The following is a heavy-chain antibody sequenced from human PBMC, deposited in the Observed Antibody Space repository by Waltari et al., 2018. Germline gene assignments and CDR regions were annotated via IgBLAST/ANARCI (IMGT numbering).Heavy chain of an antibody. Sequence: QLQLQESGPGLVKPSETLSLTCTVSGDSIRNSNYYWGWIRQPPGKGLEWIGSIYYTKYTYYNPSLKSRVTLSLATSKNQFSLSLNSVAAADTAVYYGARLSLAAGHLIDYWGQGTLVTVSS. CDR2: IYYTKYT. D-gene: IGHD6-13*01. CDR3: ARLSLAAGHLIDY. CDR1: GDSIRNSNYY. V-gene: IGHV4-39*01. J-gene: IGHJ4*02.